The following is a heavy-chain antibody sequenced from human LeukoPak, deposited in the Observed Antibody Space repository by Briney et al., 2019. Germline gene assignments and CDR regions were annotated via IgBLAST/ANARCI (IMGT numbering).Heavy chain of an antibody. CDR2: IYSGGGT. V-gene: IGHV3-53*01. Sequence: GGSLRLSCAASGFIVSNNYMNWVRQAPGKGLEWVSIIYSGGGTYYADSVKDRFTISRDNSKNTLYLQMNSLRADDTAVYYCARGCYYERSGYCPFDYWGPGTLVTVSS. J-gene: IGHJ4*02. CDR1: GFIVSNNY. D-gene: IGHD3-22*01. CDR3: ARGCYYERSGYCPFDY.